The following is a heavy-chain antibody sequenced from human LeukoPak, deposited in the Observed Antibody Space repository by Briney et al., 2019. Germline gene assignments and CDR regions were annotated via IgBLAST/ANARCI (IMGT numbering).Heavy chain of an antibody. Sequence: GGSLRLSCAASGFTFSSYWMSWVRQAPGKGLEWVANIKQDGSEKYYVDSVKGRFTISRDNAENSLYLQMDSLRAEDTAVYYCAKGRGDSSGYYQLDYWGQGTLVTVSS. D-gene: IGHD3-22*01. CDR3: AKGRGDSSGYYQLDY. CDR1: GFTFSSYW. CDR2: IKQDGSEK. J-gene: IGHJ4*02. V-gene: IGHV3-7*03.